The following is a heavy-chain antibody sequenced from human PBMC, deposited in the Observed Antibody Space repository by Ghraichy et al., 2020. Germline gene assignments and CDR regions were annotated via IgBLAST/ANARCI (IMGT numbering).Heavy chain of an antibody. Sequence: ASVKVSCKASGYTFTGYYMHWVRQAPGQGLEWMGWINPNSGGTNYAQKFQGRVTMTRDTSISTAYMELSRLRSDDTAVYYCARDREEQWLVALYYYYYMDVWGKGTTVTVSS. D-gene: IGHD6-19*01. J-gene: IGHJ6*03. CDR3: ARDREEQWLVALYYYYYMDV. CDR2: INPNSGGT. CDR1: GYTFTGYY. V-gene: IGHV1-2*02.